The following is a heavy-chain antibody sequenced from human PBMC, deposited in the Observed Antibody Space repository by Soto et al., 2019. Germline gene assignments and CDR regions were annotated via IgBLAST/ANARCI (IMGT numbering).Heavy chain of an antibody. V-gene: IGHV4-34*01. D-gene: IGHD4-17*01. CDR1: GGSFSGYY. J-gene: IGHJ4*02. CDR3: ARAILYGEIDY. Sequence: SETLSLTCAVYGGSFSGYYWSWIRQPPGKGLEWIGEINHSGSTNYNPSLKSRVTISVDTSKNQFSLKLSSVTAADTAVYYCARAILYGEIDYWGQGTLVTVSS. CDR2: INHSGST.